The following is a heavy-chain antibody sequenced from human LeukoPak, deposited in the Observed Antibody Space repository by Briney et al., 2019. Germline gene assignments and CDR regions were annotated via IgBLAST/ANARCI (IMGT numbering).Heavy chain of an antibody. Sequence: PSETLSLTCTVSGGSISSYYWSWIRQPPGKGLEWIGYIYYSGSTNYNPSLKSRVTISVDTSKNQFSLKLSSVTAADTAVYYCARAPATYYDFWSGSPYYYYYGMGVWGQGTTVTVSS. V-gene: IGHV4-59*13. CDR3: ARAPATYYDFWSGSPYYYYYGMGV. CDR1: GGSISSYY. J-gene: IGHJ6*02. CDR2: IYYSGST. D-gene: IGHD3-3*01.